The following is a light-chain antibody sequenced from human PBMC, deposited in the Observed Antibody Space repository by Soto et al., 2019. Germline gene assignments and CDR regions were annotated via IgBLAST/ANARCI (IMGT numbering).Light chain of an antibody. CDR3: QQFGNSPQT. Sequence: EIVLTQSPGTLSLSAGERATLSCRASQAVNSNYFAWYQQKPGQAPRLLIYAASSRAIGIPDRFSGSGSGTDFTLTINGLEPEDFAVYYCQQFGNSPQTFGQGTRWKSN. J-gene: IGKJ1*01. CDR1: QAVNSNY. CDR2: AAS. V-gene: IGKV3-20*01.